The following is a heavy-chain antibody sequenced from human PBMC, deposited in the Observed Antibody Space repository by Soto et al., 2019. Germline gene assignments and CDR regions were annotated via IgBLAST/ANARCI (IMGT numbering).Heavy chain of an antibody. CDR1: GFTFSSFT. V-gene: IGHV3-21*01. CDR2: ISSSSNDI. CDR3: ARGLRYSDDPTDPHFDY. J-gene: IGHJ4*02. Sequence: EVQLVESGGGLVKPGGSLRLSCAASGFTFSSFTMNWVRQAPGRGLEWFSCISSSSNDIYYADSVKGRFIISRDNAKNSLYLQMNSLRAEDSAIYFCARGLRYSDDPTDPHFDYWGQGTLLTVSS. D-gene: IGHD5-18*01.